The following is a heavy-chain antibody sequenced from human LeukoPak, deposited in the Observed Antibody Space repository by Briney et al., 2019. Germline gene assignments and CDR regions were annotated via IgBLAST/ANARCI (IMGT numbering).Heavy chain of an antibody. CDR1: GYTFTSYA. Sequence: ASVKVPCKASGYTFTSYAMHWVRQAPGQRLEWMGWINAGNGNTKYSQKFQGRVTITRDTSASTAYMELSSLRSEDTAVYYCAGLYGVAGDGDYWGQGTLVTVSS. CDR2: INAGNGNT. V-gene: IGHV1-3*01. CDR3: AGLYGVAGDGDY. J-gene: IGHJ4*02. D-gene: IGHD2-15*01.